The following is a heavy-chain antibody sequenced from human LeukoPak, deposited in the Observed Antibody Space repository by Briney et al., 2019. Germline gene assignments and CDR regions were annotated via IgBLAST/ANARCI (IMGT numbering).Heavy chain of an antibody. J-gene: IGHJ4*02. CDR2: MYYSGST. CDR3: ARAFGSDRWFDY. Sequence: SETLSLTCTVSGAAISSGGYYWSWIRQHPGKGLEWIGYMYYSGSTYYNPSLKSRVTISVDTSKNQFSLKLSSVTAADTAVYYCARAFGSDRWFDYWGQGTLVTVSS. CDR1: GAAISSGGYY. V-gene: IGHV4-31*03. D-gene: IGHD3-10*01.